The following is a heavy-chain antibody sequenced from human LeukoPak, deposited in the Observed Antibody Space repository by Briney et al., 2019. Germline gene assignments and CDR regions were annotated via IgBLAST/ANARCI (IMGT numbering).Heavy chain of an antibody. D-gene: IGHD3-22*01. Sequence: SQTLSLTCAISGDSVSSNSAAWNWIRQSPSRGLEWLGRTYYRSKWYNDYAVSVKSRITNNPDTSKNQFSLQLNSVTPEDTAVYYCARGVYYYDSSGYYAYYFDYWGQGTLVTVSS. J-gene: IGHJ4*02. V-gene: IGHV6-1*01. CDR1: GDSVSSNSAA. CDR3: ARGVYYYDSSGYYAYYFDY. CDR2: TYYRSKWYN.